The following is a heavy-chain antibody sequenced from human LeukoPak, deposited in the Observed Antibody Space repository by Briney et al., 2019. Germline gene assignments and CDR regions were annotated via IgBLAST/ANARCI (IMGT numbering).Heavy chain of an antibody. CDR1: GFTFSSYA. CDR3: AREGAPYSSSWDFDY. CDR2: ISYDGSNK. V-gene: IGHV3-30-3*01. Sequence: GGSLRLSCAASGFTFSSYAMHWVRQAPGKGLEWVAVISYDGSNKYYADSVKGRFTISRDNSKNTLYLQMNSLRAEDTAVYYCAREGAPYSSSWDFDYWGQGTLVTVSS. D-gene: IGHD6-13*01. J-gene: IGHJ4*02.